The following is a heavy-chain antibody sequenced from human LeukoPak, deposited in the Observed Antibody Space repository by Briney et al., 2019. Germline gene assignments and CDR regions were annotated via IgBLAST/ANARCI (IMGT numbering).Heavy chain of an antibody. CDR3: ARGLGYCTATTCILPFDY. J-gene: IGHJ4*02. CDR1: GFTVSTYY. CDR2: IYSGGST. Sequence: GGSLRLSCAASGFTVSTYYMTWVRQAPGKGLECVSVIYSGGSTYYADSVKGRFTVSRDNSKNTLYLQMNSLRAEDTAMYYCARGLGYCTATTCILPFDYWGQGTLVTVSS. V-gene: IGHV3-53*01. D-gene: IGHD2-8*02.